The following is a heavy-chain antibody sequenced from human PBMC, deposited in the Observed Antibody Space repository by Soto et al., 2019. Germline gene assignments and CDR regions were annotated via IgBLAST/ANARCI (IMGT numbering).Heavy chain of an antibody. D-gene: IGHD3-16*02. V-gene: IGHV1-3*01. CDR3: ANDTIVIPGAKGLDS. Sequence: QVPLVQSGAEVKDPRASVKVSCKAPGYTFTDYGIHWVRQAPGQGIEWMGWMNAGSGNTKYSQKFQGRVTITRDTSASTVYMELSSLTSEDTAAYYCANDTIVIPGAKGLDSWGQGTQVIVSS. CDR1: GYTFTDYG. J-gene: IGHJ4*02. CDR2: MNAGSGNT.